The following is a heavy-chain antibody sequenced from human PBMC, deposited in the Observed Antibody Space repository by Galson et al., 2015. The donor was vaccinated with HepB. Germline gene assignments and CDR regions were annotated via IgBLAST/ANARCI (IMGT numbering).Heavy chain of an antibody. CDR2: TYYRSKWYN. Sequence: CAISGDSVSSGTTAWNWIRQPPSRGFEWLGRTYYRSKWYNEYAISVKNRITINPDTSNNRVSLQLNSVTPEDTAVYYCVRGAGEFGDWGQGALVTVSS. CDR3: VRGAGEFGD. D-gene: IGHD7-27*01. J-gene: IGHJ4*02. CDR1: GDSVSSGTTA. V-gene: IGHV6-1*01.